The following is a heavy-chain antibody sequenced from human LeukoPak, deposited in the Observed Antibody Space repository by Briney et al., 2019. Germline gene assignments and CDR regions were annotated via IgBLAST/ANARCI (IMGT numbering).Heavy chain of an antibody. D-gene: IGHD3-3*01. CDR2: IKSKTDGGTT. V-gene: IGHV3-15*01. CDR3: TTYDFWSGYPPPSFDY. CDR1: GFTVSSNY. Sequence: GGSLRLSCAASGFTVSSNYMSWVRQAPGKGLEWVGRIKSKTDGGTTDYAAPVKGRFTISRDDSKNTLYLQMNSLKTEDTAVYYCTTYDFWSGYPPPSFDYWGQGTLVTVSS. J-gene: IGHJ4*02.